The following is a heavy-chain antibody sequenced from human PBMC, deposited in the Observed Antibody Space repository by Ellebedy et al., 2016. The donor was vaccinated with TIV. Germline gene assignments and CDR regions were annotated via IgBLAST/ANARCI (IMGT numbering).Heavy chain of an antibody. Sequence: GGSLRLSXAASGFTFSDYYMSWIRQAPGKGLEWVSYISSSGSTIYYADPVKGRFTISRDNAKNSLYLQMNSLRAEDTAVYYCASPLIAAAGTIYWGQGTLVTVSS. CDR1: GFTFSDYY. CDR2: ISSSGSTI. J-gene: IGHJ4*02. D-gene: IGHD6-13*01. V-gene: IGHV3-11*01. CDR3: ASPLIAAAGTIY.